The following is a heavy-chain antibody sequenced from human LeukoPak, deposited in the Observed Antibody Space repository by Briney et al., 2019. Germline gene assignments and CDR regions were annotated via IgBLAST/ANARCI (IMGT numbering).Heavy chain of an antibody. CDR2: IIPIFGTA. J-gene: IGHJ4*02. D-gene: IGHD3-10*01. Sequence: GASVKVSCKASGGTFSSYAISWVRQAPGQGLEWMGGIIPIFGTANYAQKFQGRVTMTRDTSISTAYMELSRLRSDDTAVYYCARDSRSRFTGVAHYWGQGTLVTVSS. CDR3: ARDSRSRFTGVAHY. V-gene: IGHV1-69*05. CDR1: GGTFSSYA.